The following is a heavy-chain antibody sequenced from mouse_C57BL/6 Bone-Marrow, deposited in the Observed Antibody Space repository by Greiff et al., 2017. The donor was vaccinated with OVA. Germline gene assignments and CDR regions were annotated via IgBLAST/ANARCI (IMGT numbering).Heavy chain of an antibody. Sequence: QVHVKQSGAELARPGASVKMSCKASGYTFTSYTMHWVKQRPGQGLEWIGYINPSSGYTKYNQKFKDKATLTADKSSSTAYMQLSSLTSEDSAVSYCAREDGNWFAYWGQGTLVTVSA. CDR1: GYTFTSYT. CDR3: AREDGNWFAY. J-gene: IGHJ3*01. D-gene: IGHD2-1*01. V-gene: IGHV1-4*01. CDR2: INPSSGYT.